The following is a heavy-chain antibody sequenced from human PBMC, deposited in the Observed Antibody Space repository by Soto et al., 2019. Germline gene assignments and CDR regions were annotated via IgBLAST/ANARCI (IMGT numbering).Heavy chain of an antibody. CDR2: ISSSRSYI. V-gene: IGHV3-21*01. CDR3: ARDEYCTNCVCPTPYYYGMDV. Sequence: GGSLRLSCAASGFTFSSYSMNWVRQAPGKGLEWVSSISSSRSYIYYADSVKGRFTISRDNAKNSLYLQMNSLRAEDTAVYYCARDEYCTNCVCPTPYYYGMDVWGQGTTVTVSS. J-gene: IGHJ6*02. CDR1: GFTFSSYS. D-gene: IGHD2-8*01.